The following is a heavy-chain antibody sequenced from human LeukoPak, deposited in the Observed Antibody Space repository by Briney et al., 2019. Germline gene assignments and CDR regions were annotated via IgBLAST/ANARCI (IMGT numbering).Heavy chain of an antibody. CDR1: GYTFAGYY. Sequence: ASVKVSCKASGYTFAGYYMHWVRQAPGQGLEWMGWINTNTGNPTYAQGFTGRFVFSLDTSVSTAYLQISSLKAEDTAVYYCARSLPINVLRYFLASYTPRSYGMDIWGQGTTVTVSS. D-gene: IGHD3-9*01. CDR2: INTNTGNP. J-gene: IGHJ6*02. CDR3: ARSLPINVLRYFLASYTPRSYGMDI. V-gene: IGHV7-4-1*02.